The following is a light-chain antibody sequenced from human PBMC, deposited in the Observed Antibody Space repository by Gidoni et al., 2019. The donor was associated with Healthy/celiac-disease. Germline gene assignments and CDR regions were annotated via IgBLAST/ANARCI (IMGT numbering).Light chain of an antibody. CDR1: SSNIGAGYD. CDR2: GNS. V-gene: IGLV1-40*01. Sequence: QYVRTQPPSVSGAPGQRVTISCTGSSSNIGAGYDVHWYQHLPGTAPNLLIFGNSNRPSGVPDRFSGSKSGTSASLAITGLQAEDEADYYCQSYDSSLSGYVFGTGTKVTAL. J-gene: IGLJ1*01. CDR3: QSYDSSLSGYV.